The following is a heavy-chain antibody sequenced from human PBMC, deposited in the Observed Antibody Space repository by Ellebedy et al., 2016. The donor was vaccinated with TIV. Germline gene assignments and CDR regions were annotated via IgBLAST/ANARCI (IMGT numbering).Heavy chain of an antibody. Sequence: SETLSLTCTVSGGSISSTSYYWGWIRQPPGKGLEWIAGIYYSGSTYYNPSLRSRVTISVDTSKNQFSLKLSSVTAADTAVYYCARHSTMVRGGLTDYWGQGTPVTVSS. D-gene: IGHD3-10*01. J-gene: IGHJ4*02. CDR2: IYYSGST. V-gene: IGHV4-39*01. CDR3: ARHSTMVRGGLTDY. CDR1: GGSISSTSYY.